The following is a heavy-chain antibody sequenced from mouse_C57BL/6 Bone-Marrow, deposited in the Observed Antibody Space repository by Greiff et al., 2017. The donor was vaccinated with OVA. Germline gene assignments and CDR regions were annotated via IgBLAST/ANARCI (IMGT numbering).Heavy chain of an antibody. CDR3: ARGITTVVADFDY. CDR2: IYPRSGNT. CDR1: GYTFTSYG. D-gene: IGHD1-1*01. V-gene: IGHV1-81*01. Sequence: VMLVESGAELARPGASVKLSCKASGYTFTSYGISWVKQRTGQGLEWIGEIYPRSGNTYYNEKFKGKATLTADKSSSTAYMELRSLTSEDSAVYFCARGITTVVADFDYWGQGTTLTVSS. J-gene: IGHJ2*01.